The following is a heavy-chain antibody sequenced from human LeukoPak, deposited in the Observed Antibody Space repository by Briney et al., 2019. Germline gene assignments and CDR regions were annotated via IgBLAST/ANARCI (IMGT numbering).Heavy chain of an antibody. CDR3: ARQKYYYDSSGYYFDY. V-gene: IGHV4-59*08. J-gene: IGHJ4*02. Sequence: SETLSLTCTVSGGSISSYYWSWIRQPPGKGLEWIGYIYYSGGTNYNPSLKGRVTISVDTSKNQFSLKLSSVTAADTAVYYCARQKYYYDSSGYYFDYWGQGTLVTVSS. D-gene: IGHD3-22*01. CDR1: GGSISSYY. CDR2: IYYSGGT.